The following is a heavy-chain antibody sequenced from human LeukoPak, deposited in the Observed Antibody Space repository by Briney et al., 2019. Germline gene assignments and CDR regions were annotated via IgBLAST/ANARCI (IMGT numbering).Heavy chain of an antibody. V-gene: IGHV1-69*01. CDR2: IIPIFGTA. CDR1: GGTFSSYA. Sequence: VASVNVSCKASGGTFSSYAISWVRQAPGQGLEWMGGIIPIFGTANYAQKFQGRVTITADESTSTAYMELSSLRSEGTAVYYCASLIGDCSGGSCFKTAVPNDYWGQGTLVTVSS. CDR3: ASLIGDCSGGSCFKTAVPNDY. J-gene: IGHJ4*02. D-gene: IGHD2-15*01.